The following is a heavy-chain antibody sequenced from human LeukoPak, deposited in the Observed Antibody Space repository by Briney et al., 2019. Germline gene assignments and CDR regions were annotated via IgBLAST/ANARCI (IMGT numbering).Heavy chain of an antibody. D-gene: IGHD3-16*02. CDR3: ARRDRGITFGGVIVRVWDY. Sequence: SETLSLTCAVYGGSFSGYYWSWIRQPPGKGLEWIGEINHSGSTNYNPSLKSRVTISVDTSKNQFSLKLSSVTAADTAVYYCARRDRGITFGGVIVRVWDYWGQGTLVTVSS. CDR1: GGSFSGYY. V-gene: IGHV4-34*01. CDR2: INHSGST. J-gene: IGHJ4*02.